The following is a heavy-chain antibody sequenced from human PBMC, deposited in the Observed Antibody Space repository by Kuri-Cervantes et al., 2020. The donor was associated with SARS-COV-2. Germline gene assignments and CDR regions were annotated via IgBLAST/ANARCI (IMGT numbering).Heavy chain of an antibody. D-gene: IGHD5-18*01. CDR2: INHSGST. Sequence: SETLSLTCAVYGGSFSGYYWSWIRQPPGKGLEWIGEINHSGSTNYNPSLKSRVTISVDTSKNQFSLKLSSVTAADTAVYYCARKMDTAMVIGYWGQGTLVTVSS. J-gene: IGHJ4*02. CDR3: ARKMDTAMVIGY. V-gene: IGHV4-34*01. CDR1: GGSFSGYY.